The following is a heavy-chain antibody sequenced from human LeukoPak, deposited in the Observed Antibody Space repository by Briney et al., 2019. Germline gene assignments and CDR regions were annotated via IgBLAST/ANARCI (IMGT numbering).Heavy chain of an antibody. CDR3: ARDYSYSSSWDFDY. D-gene: IGHD6-13*01. CDR1: GFTFSDYY. Sequence: GGSLRLSCAASGFTFSDYYMSWIRQAPGKGLEWVSYISSSGSTIYYADSVKGRFTISRDNAKNSLYLQMNSLRAEDTAVYYCARDYSYSSSWDFDYWGQGTLVTVSS. CDR2: ISSSGSTI. J-gene: IGHJ4*02. V-gene: IGHV3-11*04.